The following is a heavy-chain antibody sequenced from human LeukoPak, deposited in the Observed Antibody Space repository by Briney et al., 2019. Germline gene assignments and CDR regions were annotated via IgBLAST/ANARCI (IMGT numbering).Heavy chain of an antibody. Sequence: SGTLSLTCTVSGGSISTNSYYWGWIRQPPGTGREGFGSVYYRGTPSETPSLKSPVTISVATSRNQFSLKLSSVTAADTAVYYCARGSESYYFDYWGQGTLVTVSS. CDR1: GGSISTNSYY. CDR2: VYYRGTP. J-gene: IGHJ4*02. V-gene: IGHV4-39*07. D-gene: IGHD3-10*01. CDR3: ARGSESYYFDY.